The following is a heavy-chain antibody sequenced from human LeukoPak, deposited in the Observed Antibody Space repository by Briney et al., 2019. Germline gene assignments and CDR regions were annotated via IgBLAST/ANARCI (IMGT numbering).Heavy chain of an antibody. Sequence: GGSLRLSCAASGFSFSTYSMIWVRQAPGKGLEWVSSVSGTSEYIYYADSVRGRFTISRDNAKNTVYLQMNSLRAEDTAVYYCARWYSSGWYSDYWGQGTLVTVSS. V-gene: IGHV3-21*06. CDR2: VSGTSEYI. D-gene: IGHD6-19*01. J-gene: IGHJ4*02. CDR1: GFSFSTYS. CDR3: ARWYSSGWYSDY.